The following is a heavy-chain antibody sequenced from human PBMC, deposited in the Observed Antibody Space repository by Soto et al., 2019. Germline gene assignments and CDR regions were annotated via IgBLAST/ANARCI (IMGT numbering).Heavy chain of an antibody. J-gene: IGHJ4*02. V-gene: IGHV4-39*01. CDR1: GDSMSSSDYY. CDR2: IYYSGST. D-gene: IGHD6-19*01. CDR3: ARRTVNIRTFYSGLKTHCFDY. Sequence: QLQLHESGPGLVKPSETLSLTCAVSGDSMSSSDYYWGWIRQPPGKGLEWIGSIYYSGSTYYNPSIQSRVAISVDTSKNQFSLKFKSVTAADTAIYYCARRTVNIRTFYSGLKTHCFDYWGQGAPVTVSS.